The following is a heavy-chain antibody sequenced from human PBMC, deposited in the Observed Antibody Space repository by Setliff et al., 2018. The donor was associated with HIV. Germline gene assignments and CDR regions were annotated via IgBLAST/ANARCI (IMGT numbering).Heavy chain of an antibody. V-gene: IGHV1-18*03. CDR1: GYTFSRYG. CDR2: VNPNSGGT. Sequence: ASVKVSCKASGYTFSRYGISWVRQAPGQGLQWMGWVNPNSGGTTYAQKFEDRVTMTRDLSTSTVYMELTRLKSEDVAIYYCARDGINYDFWSGQNASNWFDPWGQGTLVTVSS. CDR3: ARDGINYDFWSGQNASNWFDP. D-gene: IGHD3-3*01. J-gene: IGHJ5*02.